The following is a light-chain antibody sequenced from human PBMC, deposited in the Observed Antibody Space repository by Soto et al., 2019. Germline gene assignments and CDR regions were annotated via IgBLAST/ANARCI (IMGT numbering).Light chain of an antibody. Sequence: TQPAYVSGSPGQSITISCTGTSIDVGGYNYVSWYQQHPGKAPKLMIYEVSNRPSGVSNRFSGSKSGNTASLTISGLQAEDEADYYCSSYTSSSTYVFGTGTKVTVL. CDR3: SSYTSSSTYV. V-gene: IGLV2-14*01. CDR2: EVS. J-gene: IGLJ1*01. CDR1: SIDVGGYNY.